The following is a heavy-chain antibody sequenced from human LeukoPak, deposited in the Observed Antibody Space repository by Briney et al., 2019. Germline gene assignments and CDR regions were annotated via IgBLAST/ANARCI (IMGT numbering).Heavy chain of an antibody. D-gene: IGHD6-19*01. CDR3: AKDPGGSYSSGWYADY. Sequence: GGSLRLSCAASGFTFSSCAMSWVRQAPGKGLEWVSAISGSGGSTYYADSVKGRFTISRDNSKNTLYLQMNSLRAEDTAVYYCAKDPGGSYSSGWYADYWGQGTLVTVSS. CDR1: GFTFSSCA. J-gene: IGHJ4*02. CDR2: ISGSGGST. V-gene: IGHV3-23*01.